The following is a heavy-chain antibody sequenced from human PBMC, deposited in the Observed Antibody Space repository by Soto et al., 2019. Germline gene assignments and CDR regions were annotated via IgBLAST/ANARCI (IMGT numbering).Heavy chain of an antibody. D-gene: IGHD2-15*01. V-gene: IGHV3-15*01. J-gene: IGHJ4*02. CDR2: IKSKTDGGTT. CDR1: GFTFSNAW. CDR3: TADFGYCSGGPCDY. Sequence: EVQLVESGGGLVKPGGSLRLSCAASGFTFSNAWMSWVRQAPGKGLEWVGRIKSKTDGGTTDYAAPVKGRFTISRDDSKNTLYLQMNSLKTEDTAVYYCTADFGYCSGGPCDYWGQGTLVTVSS.